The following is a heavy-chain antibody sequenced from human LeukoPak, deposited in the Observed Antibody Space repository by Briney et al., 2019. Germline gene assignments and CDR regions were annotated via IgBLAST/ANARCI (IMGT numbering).Heavy chain of an antibody. J-gene: IGHJ4*02. CDR3: ARDEVRAYCGGDCYSYFDY. CDR2: INPSGGST. D-gene: IGHD2-21*02. V-gene: IGHV1-46*01. Sequence: ASVKVSCKASGYTFTSYYMHWVRQAPGQGLEWMGIINPSGGSTSYAQKFQGRVTMTRDTSTSTVYMELSSLRSEDTAVYHCARDEVRAYCGGDCYSYFDYWGQGTLVTVSS. CDR1: GYTFTSYY.